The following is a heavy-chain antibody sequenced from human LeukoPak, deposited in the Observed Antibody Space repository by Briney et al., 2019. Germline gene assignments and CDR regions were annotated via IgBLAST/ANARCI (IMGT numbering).Heavy chain of an antibody. CDR1: GGPISSYY. CDR3: ARDRRTFSYFDL. J-gene: IGHJ2*01. Sequence: SETLSLTCTVSGGPISSYYWSWIRQPPGKGLEWIGYIYYSGSTNYNPSLKSRVTISVDTSKNQFSLKLSSVTAADTAVYYCARDRRTFSYFDLWGRGTLVTVSS. CDR2: IYYSGST. V-gene: IGHV4-59*01.